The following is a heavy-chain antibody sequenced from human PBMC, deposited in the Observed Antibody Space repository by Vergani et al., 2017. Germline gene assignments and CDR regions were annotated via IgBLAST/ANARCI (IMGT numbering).Heavy chain of an antibody. CDR3: ARGRKMVASRVWGYYYYMDV. Sequence: QVQLQESGPGLVKPSQTRSPTCTVPGGSISSGGYYWSWIRQHPGKGLERMGYIYYSGSTDYNPSLKSRVTISVDTSKNQFSLKLSSVTAADTAVYYCARGRKMVASRVWGYYYYMDVWGKGTTVTVSS. D-gene: IGHD1-14*01. J-gene: IGHJ6*03. CDR1: GGSISSGGYY. CDR2: IYYSGST. V-gene: IGHV4-31*03.